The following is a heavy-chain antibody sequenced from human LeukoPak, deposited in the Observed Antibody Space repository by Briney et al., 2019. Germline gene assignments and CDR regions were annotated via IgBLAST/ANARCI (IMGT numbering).Heavy chain of an antibody. CDR2: ISYDGSNK. CDR1: GFTFSSYA. J-gene: IGHJ6*02. D-gene: IGHD3-22*01. V-gene: IGHV3-30-3*01. Sequence: PGRSLRLSCAASGFTFSSYAMHWVRQAPGKGLEWVAVISYDGSNKYYADSVKGRFTISRDNSKNTLYLQMNSLRAEDTAVYYCARDLRLYYYDSSGYWRDYYNYYGMDVWGQGTTVTVSS. CDR3: ARDLRLYYYDSSGYWRDYYNYYGMDV.